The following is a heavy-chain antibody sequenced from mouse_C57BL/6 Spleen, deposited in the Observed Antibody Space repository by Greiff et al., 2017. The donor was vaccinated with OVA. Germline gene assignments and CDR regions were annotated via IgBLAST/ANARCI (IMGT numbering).Heavy chain of an antibody. Sequence: QVQLQQSGAELVRPGASVTLSCMASGYTFTDYEMHWVKQTPVHGLEWIGAIDPETGGTAYNQKFKGKAILTADKSSSTAYMELRSLTSEDSAVYYCTREGVITTKLYYAMDYWGQGTSVTVSS. CDR2: IDPETGGT. J-gene: IGHJ4*01. CDR1: GYTFTDYE. D-gene: IGHD2-4*01. V-gene: IGHV1-15*01. CDR3: TREGVITTKLYYAMDY.